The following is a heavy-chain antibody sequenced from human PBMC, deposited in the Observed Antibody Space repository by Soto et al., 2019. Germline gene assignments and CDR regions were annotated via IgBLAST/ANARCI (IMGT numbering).Heavy chain of an antibody. J-gene: IGHJ4*02. V-gene: IGHV4-59*01. CDR3: ARGHLWLED. D-gene: IGHD3-3*01. Sequence: PSETLSLTCAFSGVSISGFYWSWIRQPPGKGLEYIGYIYYSGSTYYNPSLKSRVTVSLDSSKNQFSLKLTSVTAADTAIYYCARGHLWLEDWAQGTLVTVS. CDR2: IYYSGST. CDR1: GVSISGFY.